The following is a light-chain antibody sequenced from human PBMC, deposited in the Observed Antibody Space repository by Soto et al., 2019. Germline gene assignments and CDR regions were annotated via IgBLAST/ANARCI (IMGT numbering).Light chain of an antibody. CDR2: EVS. CDR3: CSDAGRYTPHD. J-gene: IGLJ1*01. Sequence: QSVLTQPPSASGSPGQSVTISCTGTSSDVGGYNYVSWYQQHPGKAPKLMIYEVSKRPSGVPDRFSGSKSGNTASLTISGLQAEDEADYYCCSDAGRYTPHDFATGTNVTV. V-gene: IGLV2-8*01. CDR1: SSDVGGYNY.